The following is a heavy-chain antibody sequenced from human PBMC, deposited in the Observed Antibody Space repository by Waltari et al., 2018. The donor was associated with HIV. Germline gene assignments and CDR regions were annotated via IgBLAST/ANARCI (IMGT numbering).Heavy chain of an antibody. V-gene: IGHV1-2*02. CDR2: INPNSGGT. CDR3: ARDRARTTDYYYYGMDV. J-gene: IGHJ6*02. D-gene: IGHD1-7*01. CDR1: GYTFTGSY. Sequence: QVQLVQSGAEVKKPGASVKVSCQASGYTFTGSYLHWVRQAPGQGLECLGWINPNSGGTNYAQKFQGRVTMTRDTSISTAYMELSRLRSDDTAVYYCARDRARTTDYYYYGMDVWGQGTTVTVSS.